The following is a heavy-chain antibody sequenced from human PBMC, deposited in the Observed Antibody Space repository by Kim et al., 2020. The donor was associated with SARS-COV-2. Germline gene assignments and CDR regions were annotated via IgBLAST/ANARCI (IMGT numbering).Heavy chain of an antibody. CDR2: ST. J-gene: IGHJ4*02. Sequence: STYYADSVKGRFTISRDNSKNTLYLQMNSLRAEDTAVYYCAKEEDGNFDYWGQGTLVTVSS. CDR3: AKEEDGNFDY. V-gene: IGHV3-23*03.